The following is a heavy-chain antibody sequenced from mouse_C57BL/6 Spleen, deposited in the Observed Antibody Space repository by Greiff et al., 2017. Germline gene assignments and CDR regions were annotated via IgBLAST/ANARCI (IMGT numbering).Heavy chain of an antibody. D-gene: IGHD2-4*01. CDR2: IDPSDSET. Sequence: QVQLQQSGAELVRPGSSVKLSCKASGYTFTSYWMHWVKQRPIQGLEWIGNIDPSDSETHYNQKFKDKATLTVDKSSSTAYMQLSSLTSEDSAVYYCASGGDDYDPAWFAYWGQGTLVTVSA. V-gene: IGHV1-52*01. CDR3: ASGGDDYDPAWFAY. J-gene: IGHJ3*01. CDR1: GYTFTSYW.